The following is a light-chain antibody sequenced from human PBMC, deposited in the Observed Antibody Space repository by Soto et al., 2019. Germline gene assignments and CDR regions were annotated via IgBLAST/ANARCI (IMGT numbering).Light chain of an antibody. CDR1: QSISTY. V-gene: IGKV1-39*01. J-gene: IGKJ1*01. Sequence: DIQVTQSPSSLSASVGDRVTITCLASQSISTYVNWYNQKPGKAPKLLIYGASNLQSGVPARFSGSGSGTEFTLTISSLQPEDFASYYCQQSYSTPWTFGQGTKVDIK. CDR2: GAS. CDR3: QQSYSTPWT.